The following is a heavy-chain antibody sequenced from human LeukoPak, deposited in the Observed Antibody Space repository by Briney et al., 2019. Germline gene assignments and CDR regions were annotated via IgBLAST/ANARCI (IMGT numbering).Heavy chain of an antibody. Sequence: PGGSLRLSCAASGFTFSDSYMSWIRHAPGKGLEWVSYISTSSTTIHYADSVKGRFTTSTDNAKNSLYMQMNSLRAEDTAVYDCASGEYDRSGYDCDYWGQGTLVTVSS. CDR2: ISTSSTTI. V-gene: IGHV3-11*04. CDR3: ASGEYDRSGYDCDY. CDR1: GFTFSDSY. J-gene: IGHJ4*02. D-gene: IGHD3-22*01.